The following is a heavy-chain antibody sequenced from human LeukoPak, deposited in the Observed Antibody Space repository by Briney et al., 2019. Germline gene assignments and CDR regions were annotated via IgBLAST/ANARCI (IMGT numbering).Heavy chain of an antibody. Sequence: PSETLSLTCAVFGGSFDGYYWSWIRQSPGKGLEWIGEITYDGRTKYNPSLRSRVSISVDTSKIQFSRNLTSVTAADTAIYYCARGLASGYPPIPFDYWGQGTQVTVSS. CDR3: ARGLASGYPPIPFDY. D-gene: IGHD3-3*01. V-gene: IGHV4-34*01. J-gene: IGHJ4*02. CDR1: GGSFDGYY. CDR2: ITYDGRT.